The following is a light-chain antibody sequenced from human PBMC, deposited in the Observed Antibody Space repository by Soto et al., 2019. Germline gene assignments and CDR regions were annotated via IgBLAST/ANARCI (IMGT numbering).Light chain of an antibody. J-gene: IGKJ1*01. CDR3: QQYNNWPRT. V-gene: IGKV3-20*01. CDR2: GTS. Sequence: EIVLTQSPGTLSLSPGDRATLSCRASESVRSRSLAWYQHKPGQAPRLVISGTSRRATGIPDRFSGSGSGTDFTLTINRLEPEDFAMYYCQQYNNWPRTFGQGTKVDIK. CDR1: ESVRSRS.